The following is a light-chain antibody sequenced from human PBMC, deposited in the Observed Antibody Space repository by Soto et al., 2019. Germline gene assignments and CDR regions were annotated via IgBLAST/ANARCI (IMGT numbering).Light chain of an antibody. CDR1: QSVSRY. CDR3: QQRSNWPLT. Sequence: IVLTQSTDTLSLNTGESATLSCRASQSVSRYLAWYQQKPGQTPRLLIYDASNRAAGIPARFSGSGSGTDFTLTISSLEPEDFAVYYCQQRSNWPLTFGGGTKVDIK. J-gene: IGKJ4*01. V-gene: IGKV3-11*01. CDR2: DAS.